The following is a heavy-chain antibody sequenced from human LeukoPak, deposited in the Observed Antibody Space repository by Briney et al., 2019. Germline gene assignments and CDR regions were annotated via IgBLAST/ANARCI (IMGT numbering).Heavy chain of an antibody. D-gene: IGHD3-10*01. CDR1: GFTFSNFW. V-gene: IGHV3-53*01. J-gene: IGHJ6*04. CDR2: IYSGGST. CDR3: ARDPYYPNGDV. Sequence: GGSLRLSCAASGFTFSNFWMSWVRQAPGKGLEWVSVIYSGGSTYYADSVKGRFTISRDNSKNTLYLQMNSLRAEDTAVYYCARDPYYPNGDVWGKGTTVTVSS.